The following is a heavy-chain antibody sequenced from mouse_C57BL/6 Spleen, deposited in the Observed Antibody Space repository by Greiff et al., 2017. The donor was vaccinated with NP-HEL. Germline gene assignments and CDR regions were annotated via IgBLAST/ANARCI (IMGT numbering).Heavy chain of an antibody. CDR3: ARSPSGGNYVFDY. CDR1: GYTFTSYW. V-gene: IGHV1-7*01. CDR2: INPSSGYT. J-gene: IGHJ2*01. D-gene: IGHD2-1*01. Sequence: QVQLQQSGAELAKPGASVKLSCKASGYTFTSYWMHWVKQRPGQGLEWIGYINPSSGYTKYNQKFKSKATLTVDTSSSTAYMQLSSLTSEDSAVYYCARSPSGGNYVFDYWGQGTTLTVSS.